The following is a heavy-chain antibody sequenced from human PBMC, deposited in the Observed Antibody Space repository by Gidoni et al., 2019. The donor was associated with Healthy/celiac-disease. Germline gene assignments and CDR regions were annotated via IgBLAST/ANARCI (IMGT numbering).Heavy chain of an antibody. J-gene: IGHJ4*02. CDR1: GYSISSGYY. CDR3: ARGSGRALWGSYRHPFDY. Sequence: QVQLQESGPGLVKPSETLSLTCAVSGYSISSGYYWGWIRQPPGKGLEWIGSIYHSGSTYYNPSLKSRVTISVDTSKNQFSLKLSSVTAADTAVYYCARGSGRALWGSYRHPFDYWGQGTLVTVSS. V-gene: IGHV4-38-2*01. CDR2: IYHSGST. D-gene: IGHD3-16*02.